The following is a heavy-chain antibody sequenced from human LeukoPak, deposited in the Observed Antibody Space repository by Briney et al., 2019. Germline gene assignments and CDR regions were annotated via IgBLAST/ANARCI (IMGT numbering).Heavy chain of an antibody. V-gene: IGHV3-7*01. CDR1: GFTFSYYW. CDR2: IKKDGSEK. Sequence: GASLRLSCAASGFTFSYYWMTWVRQAPGKGLEWVANIKKDGSEKYFVDSVKGRFTISRDNAKNSLYLQMNSLRAEDTAVYYCARFKDLPGYYYGMDVWGQGTTVTVSS. CDR3: ARFKDLPGYYYGMDV. J-gene: IGHJ6*02.